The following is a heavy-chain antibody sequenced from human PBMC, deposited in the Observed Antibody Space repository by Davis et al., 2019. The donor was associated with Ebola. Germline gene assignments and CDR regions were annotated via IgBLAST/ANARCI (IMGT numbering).Heavy chain of an antibody. CDR1: GFTFSSYS. Sequence: PGGSLRLSCAASGFTFSSYSMNWVRQAPGKGLEWVSSISSSSYIYYADSMKGRFTISRDNAKNSLYLQMNSLRAEDTAVYYCANPYYYDSGGYSPRQFDFWGQGTLVTVSS. CDR2: ISSSSYI. D-gene: IGHD3-22*01. V-gene: IGHV3-21*01. CDR3: ANPYYYDSGGYSPRQFDF. J-gene: IGHJ4*02.